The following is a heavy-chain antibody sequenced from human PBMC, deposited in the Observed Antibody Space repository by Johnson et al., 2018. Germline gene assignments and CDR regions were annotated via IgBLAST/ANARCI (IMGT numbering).Heavy chain of an antibody. V-gene: IGHV1-46*01. Sequence: QVQLVQSGAEVKMPGASVQVSCTASGYTFTNYYLHWVRQAPGQGLEWMGIINPSGGSPNYAQKFQGGVTMTRDTSTSTGYRDLSSLKSEDTAVYYCARDHWSGGSCHGAFDIWGQGTMVTVSS. CDR1: GYTFTNYY. CDR3: ARDHWSGGSCHGAFDI. D-gene: IGHD2-15*01. CDR2: INPSGGSP. J-gene: IGHJ3*02.